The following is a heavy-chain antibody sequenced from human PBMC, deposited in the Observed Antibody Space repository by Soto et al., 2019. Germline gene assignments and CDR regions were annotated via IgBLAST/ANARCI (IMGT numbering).Heavy chain of an antibody. V-gene: IGHV3-23*01. D-gene: IGHD5-18*01. CDR2: ISGSSGST. CDR1: GFTFSSYA. Sequence: GGSLRLSCAASGFTFSSYAMSWVRQAPGKGLEWVSAISGSSGSTYYADSVKGRFTISIDNSKNTLYLQMNSLRAEDTAVYYCAKVSVGYSYGFESYYYYGMDVWGQGTTVTVSS. CDR3: AKVSVGYSYGFESYYYYGMDV. J-gene: IGHJ6*02.